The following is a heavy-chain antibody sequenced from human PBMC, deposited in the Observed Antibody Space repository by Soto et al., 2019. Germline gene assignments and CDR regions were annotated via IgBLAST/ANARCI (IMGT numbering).Heavy chain of an antibody. V-gene: IGHV3-15*01. J-gene: IGHJ4*02. Sequence: GGSLRLSCAASGFTFSNAWMSWVRQAPGKGLEWVGRIKSETDGGTTDYAAPVKGRFTISRDDSKNTLYLQMNSLKTEDTAVYYCTTVIDYYGSGSPGYWGQGTLVTVSS. CDR1: GFTFSNAW. CDR2: IKSETDGGTT. CDR3: TTVIDYYGSGSPGY. D-gene: IGHD3-10*01.